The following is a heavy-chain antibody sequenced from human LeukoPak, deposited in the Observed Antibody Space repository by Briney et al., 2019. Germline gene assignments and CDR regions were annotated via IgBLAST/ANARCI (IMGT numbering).Heavy chain of an antibody. CDR3: ARGYCSSTSCYVFDS. CDR2: INHSGST. V-gene: IGHV4-34*01. Sequence: PSETLSLTCAVYGGSFSGYYWSWIRQPPGKGLEWIGEINHSGSTNYNPSLKSRVTISVDTSKNQFSLKLSSVTAADTAVYYCARGYCSSTSCYVFDSWGQGTLVTVSS. J-gene: IGHJ5*01. CDR1: GGSFSGYY. D-gene: IGHD2-2*01.